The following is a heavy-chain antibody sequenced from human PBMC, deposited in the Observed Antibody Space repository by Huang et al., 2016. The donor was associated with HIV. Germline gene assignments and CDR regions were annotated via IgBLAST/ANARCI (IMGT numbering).Heavy chain of an antibody. Sequence: QVQLVQSGAEVKKPGSSVKVSCRASGGTFSSCGISWVRQAPGQGVEWMGGIIPIVGKPNYEKKCKGRVTITADESTSTAYMELRSRRSEDTAVYYCARWEAAADNNWFDPWGQGTLVTVSS. CDR2: IIPIVGKP. V-gene: IGHV1-69*01. CDR1: GGTFSSCG. D-gene: IGHD6-13*01. CDR3: ARWEAAADNNWFDP. J-gene: IGHJ5*02.